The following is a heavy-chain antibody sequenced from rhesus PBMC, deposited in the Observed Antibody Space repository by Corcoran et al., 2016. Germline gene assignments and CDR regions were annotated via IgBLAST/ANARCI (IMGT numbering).Heavy chain of an antibody. J-gene: IGHJ4*01. CDR2: IGGSSGST. Sequence: QVQLQESGPGLVKPSETLSLTCAVSGYSISSGYGWGWIRQPPGKGLEWIGYIGGSSGSTNYNPSLKSRVTISKDTSKNQFSLKLSSVTAADTAVYYCARAPGGEQGFDYWGQGVLVTVSS. CDR3: ARAPGGEQGFDY. D-gene: IGHD1-44*02. V-gene: IGHV4-127*01. CDR1: GYSISSGYG.